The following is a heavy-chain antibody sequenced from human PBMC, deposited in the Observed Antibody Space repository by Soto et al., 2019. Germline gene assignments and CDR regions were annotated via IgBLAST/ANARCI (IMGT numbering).Heavy chain of an antibody. V-gene: IGHV1-2*04. J-gene: IGHJ3*02. CDR2: INPNSGGT. CDR1: GYTFTGYY. Sequence: GASVKVSCKASGYTFTGYYMHWVRQAPGQGLEWMGWINPNSGGTNYAQKFQGWVTMTRDTSISTAYMELSRLRSDDTAVYYCARERIAAAVTGAFDIWGQGTMVTVSS. D-gene: IGHD6-13*01. CDR3: ARERIAAAVTGAFDI.